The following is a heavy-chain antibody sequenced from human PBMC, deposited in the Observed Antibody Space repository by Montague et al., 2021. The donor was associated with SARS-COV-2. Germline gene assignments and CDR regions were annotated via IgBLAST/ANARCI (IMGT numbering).Heavy chain of an antibody. CDR2: IYYSGST. CDR1: GGSISSSSYY. CDR3: AGRSSTMVRGVVDYYGMDV. Sequence: SETVSLTCTVSGGSISSSSYYWGWIRQPPGKGLEWIGSIYYSGSTYYNPSLKSRVTISVDTSKNQFSLKLSSVTAADTAVYYCAGRSSTMVRGVVDYYGMDVWGQGTTVTVSS. J-gene: IGHJ6*02. D-gene: IGHD3-10*01. V-gene: IGHV4-39*01.